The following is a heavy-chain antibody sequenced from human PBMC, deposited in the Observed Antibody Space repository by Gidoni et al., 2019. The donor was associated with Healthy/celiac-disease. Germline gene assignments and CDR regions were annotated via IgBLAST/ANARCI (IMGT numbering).Heavy chain of an antibody. V-gene: IGHV1-24*01. J-gene: IGHJ6*02. D-gene: IGHD6-19*01. CDR2: VDPEDGET. Sequence: QVQLVQPGAAVKKPGASVMVSCEVAGYTLTEVTMQWVRQVPGKGFVWMGGVDPEDGETIYAQKCQGRATMTENTSTDTAYMELSSLRSEDTAVDYGATDFGSSCWYDYGIDVWGQGTTVTVSS. CDR3: ATDFGSSCWYDYGIDV. CDR1: GYTLTEVT.